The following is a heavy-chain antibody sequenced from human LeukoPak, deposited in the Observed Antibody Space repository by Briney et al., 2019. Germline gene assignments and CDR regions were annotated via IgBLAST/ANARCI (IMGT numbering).Heavy chain of an antibody. CDR1: GYTFTSYD. D-gene: IGHD6-13*01. CDR3: ATSPPGIAAAGTIPY. Sequence: GASVKVSCKASGYTFTSYDINWVRQATGQGLEWMGWISAYNGNTNYAQKLQGRVTMTTDTSTSTAYMELRSLRSDDTAVYYCATSPPGIAAAGTIPYWGQGTLVTVSS. V-gene: IGHV1-18*01. J-gene: IGHJ4*02. CDR2: ISAYNGNT.